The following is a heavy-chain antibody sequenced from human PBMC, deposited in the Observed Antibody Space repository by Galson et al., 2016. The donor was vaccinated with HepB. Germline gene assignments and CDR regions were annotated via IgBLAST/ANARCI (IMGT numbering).Heavy chain of an antibody. D-gene: IGHD6-13*01. V-gene: IGHV4-39*07. CDR3: ARGGYSNSWYNTRRGWFDP. CDR1: GGSISSSNYY. Sequence: SETLSLTCTVSGGSISSSNYYWGWIRQPPGKRLEWIGSIYYSGSTYYNPSLKSRVTISVDTSKNQFSLKLSSVTAADTAVYYCARGGYSNSWYNTRRGWFDPWGQGTLVTVSS. CDR2: IYYSGST. J-gene: IGHJ5*02.